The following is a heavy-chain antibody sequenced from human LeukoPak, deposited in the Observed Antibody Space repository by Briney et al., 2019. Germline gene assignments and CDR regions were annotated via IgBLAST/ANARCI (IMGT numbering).Heavy chain of an antibody. CDR3: AKEGYNMGFDY. V-gene: IGHV3-20*04. D-gene: IGHD1-14*01. CDR1: GFTLDDYG. Sequence: GGSLRLSCAASGFTLDDYGMSWVRQAPGKGLEWVSGINWNGGSTGYADSVKGRFTISRDNSKNTLYLQMNSLRAEDTAVYYCAKEGYNMGFDYWGQGTLVTVSS. J-gene: IGHJ4*02. CDR2: INWNGGST.